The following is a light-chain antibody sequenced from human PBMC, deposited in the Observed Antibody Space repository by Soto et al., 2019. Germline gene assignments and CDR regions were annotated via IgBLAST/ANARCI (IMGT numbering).Light chain of an antibody. Sequence: QSALTQPASVSGSPGQSITISCTGTSSDVGGYNYVSWYQQHPGKAPKLMIYEVNNQPSGVSNRFSGSKSGNTASLTISGLQAEDEADYYCSSYTSSSTPYVFGTGTKLTVL. CDR2: EVN. J-gene: IGLJ1*01. V-gene: IGLV2-14*01. CDR3: SSYTSSSTPYV. CDR1: SSDVGGYNY.